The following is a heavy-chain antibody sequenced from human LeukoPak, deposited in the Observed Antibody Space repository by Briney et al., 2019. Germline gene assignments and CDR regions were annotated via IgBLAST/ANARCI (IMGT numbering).Heavy chain of an antibody. CDR3: AKHTEYYGSGSYRFDY. Sequence: GGSLRLSCAASGFTFSDYYMSWIRQAPGKGLEWVSYISSSSSYTNYADSVKGRFTISRDNSKNTLYLQMNSLRAEDTAVYYCAKHTEYYGSGSYRFDYWGQGTLVTVSS. CDR1: GFTFSDYY. D-gene: IGHD3-10*01. J-gene: IGHJ4*02. V-gene: IGHV3-11*03. CDR2: ISSSSSYT.